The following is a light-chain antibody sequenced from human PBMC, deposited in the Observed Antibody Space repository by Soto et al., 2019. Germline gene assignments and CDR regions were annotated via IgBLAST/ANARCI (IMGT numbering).Light chain of an antibody. CDR2: EVS. CDR3: CSYAGSSTPVV. Sequence: QSALTQPASVSGSPGQSITISCTGTSSXVGSYNLVSWYQQHPGKAPKLMIYEVSKRPSGVSNRFSGSKSGNTASLTISGLQAEDEADYYCCSYAGSSTPVVFGGGTKVTVL. J-gene: IGLJ2*01. CDR1: SSXVGSYNL. V-gene: IGLV2-23*02.